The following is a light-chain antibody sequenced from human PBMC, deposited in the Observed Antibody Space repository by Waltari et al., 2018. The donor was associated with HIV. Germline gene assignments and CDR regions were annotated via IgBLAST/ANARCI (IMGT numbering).Light chain of an antibody. CDR3: QHYRSSFRT. CDR1: ESISPF. V-gene: IGKV1-5*03. J-gene: IGKJ1*01. Sequence: DIQLTQSPSTLSVSFGDRVTIACRASESISPFLIWYQQKPGKAPRLLIFGASSLQNGVPSRFIGSGSGTDFTLTISSLQPDDFATYYCQHYRSSFRTFGQGTRVEMK. CDR2: GAS.